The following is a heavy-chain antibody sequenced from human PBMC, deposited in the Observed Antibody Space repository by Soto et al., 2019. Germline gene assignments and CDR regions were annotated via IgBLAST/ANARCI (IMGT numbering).Heavy chain of an antibody. V-gene: IGHV3-30-3*01. CDR3: ARDRGIP. J-gene: IGHJ4*02. CDR2: ISYDGSNK. D-gene: IGHD3-10*01. CDR1: GFTFSSYA. Sequence: PGGSLRLSCAASGFTFSSYAMHWVRQAPGKGLEWVAVISYDGSNKYYADSVKGRFTISRDNSKNTLYLQMNSLRAEDTAVYYCARDRGIPWGQGTLVTVSS.